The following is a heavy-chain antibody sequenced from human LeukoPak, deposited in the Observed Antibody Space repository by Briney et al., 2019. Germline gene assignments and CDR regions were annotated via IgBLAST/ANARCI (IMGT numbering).Heavy chain of an antibody. Sequence: KTSETLSLTCTVSGGSITSSSYYWGWIRQPPGKGLEWIGSSYYSGSTYYNPSLKSRVTISVDTSNNQFSLRLTSVTAADTAVYYCARPGGYYDPFDNWGRGILVTVSS. V-gene: IGHV4-39*01. D-gene: IGHD3-22*01. CDR3: ARPGGYYDPFDN. J-gene: IGHJ4*02. CDR2: SYYSGST. CDR1: GGSITSSSYY.